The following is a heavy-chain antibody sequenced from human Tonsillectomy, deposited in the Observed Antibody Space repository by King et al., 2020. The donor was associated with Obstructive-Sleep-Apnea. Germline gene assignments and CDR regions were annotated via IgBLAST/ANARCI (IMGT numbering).Heavy chain of an antibody. J-gene: IGHJ4*02. CDR1: GFTFSSYA. Sequence: VQLVESGGGLVQPGGSLRLSCAASGFTFSSYAMSWVRQAPGKGLEWVSVISGSGGSPYYAHSGKCRFTIPRDNSKTTLYLQMNSLRAEDTAVYYCAKARQPYVSGEDYFDYWGQGTLVTVSS. CDR2: ISGSGGSP. D-gene: IGHD6-19*01. CDR3: AKARQPYVSGEDYFDY. V-gene: IGHV3-23*04.